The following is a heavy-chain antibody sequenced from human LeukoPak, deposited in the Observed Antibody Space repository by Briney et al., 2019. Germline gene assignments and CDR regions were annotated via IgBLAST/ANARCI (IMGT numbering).Heavy chain of an antibody. CDR3: ARASGVLPSFEWANWFDT. CDR1: GGSIRTRDYY. Sequence: SETLFLTCTVSGGSIRTRDYYWAWIRQPPGRGLAWIGTSHCSGGTFYKPPLKSRLTVSADMSRNQYYMKRSSETAAGTAVYHCARASGVLPSFEWANWFDTWGEGSLVTVPS. CDR2: SHCSGGT. D-gene: IGHD3-9*01. J-gene: IGHJ5*02. V-gene: IGHV4-39*01.